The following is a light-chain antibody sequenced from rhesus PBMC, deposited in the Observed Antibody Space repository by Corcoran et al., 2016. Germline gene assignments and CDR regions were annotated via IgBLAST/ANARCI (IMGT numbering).Light chain of an antibody. J-gene: IGKJ4*01. CDR1: QGITND. CDR2: EAS. V-gene: IGKV1-25*01. CDR3: QHYYSVPLT. Sequence: DIQMTQSPSSLSASVGDRVTITCRASQGITNDLAWYQQKPGESPKLLIYEASSLQSGIPSRFRGSGSGTDFTLTISSLQSEDSVSYYCQHYYSVPLTFGGGTKVEIK.